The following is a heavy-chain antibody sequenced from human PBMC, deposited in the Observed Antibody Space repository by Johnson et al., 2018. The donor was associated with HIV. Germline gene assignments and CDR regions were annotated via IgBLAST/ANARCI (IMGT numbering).Heavy chain of an antibody. Sequence: VQLVESGGGLVQPGGSLRLSCAASGFSVSSNYMSWVRQAPGKGLEWVSVIYSGGATYYADSVKGRFTISRDNSTNTLFVQMSSLRAEDTAVYYCASGKSWHRDAFDSWGQGTMVTVSS. CDR1: GFSVSSNY. D-gene: IGHD6-13*01. CDR3: ASGKSWHRDAFDS. V-gene: IGHV3-66*01. CDR2: IYSGGAT. J-gene: IGHJ3*02.